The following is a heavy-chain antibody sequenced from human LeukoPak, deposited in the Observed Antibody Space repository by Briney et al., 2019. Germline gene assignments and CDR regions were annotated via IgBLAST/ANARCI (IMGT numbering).Heavy chain of an antibody. D-gene: IGHD6-13*01. CDR3: AREPVYSSSWLSHY. Sequence: GASVKVSCKASGYTFTGYYMHWVRQAPGQGLEWMGWINPNSGGTNYAQKFQGRVTMTRDTSISTAYVELSRLRSDDTAVYYCAREPVYSSSWLSHYWGQGTLVTVSS. V-gene: IGHV1-2*02. CDR2: INPNSGGT. CDR1: GYTFTGYY. J-gene: IGHJ4*02.